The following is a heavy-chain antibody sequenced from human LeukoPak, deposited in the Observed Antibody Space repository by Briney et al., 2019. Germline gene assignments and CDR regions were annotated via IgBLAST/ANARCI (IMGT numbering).Heavy chain of an antibody. CDR1: GFTFSSNW. J-gene: IGHJ4*02. CDR3: ARERIEWGSGLMAFDY. D-gene: IGHD6-19*01. V-gene: IGHV3-30-3*01. CDR2: ISYDGSNK. Sequence: PGGSLRLSCAASGFTFSSNWMHWVRQAPGKGLEWVAVISYDGSNKYYADSVKGRFTISRDNSKNTLYLQMNSLRAEDTAVYYCARERIEWGSGLMAFDYWGQGTLVTVSS.